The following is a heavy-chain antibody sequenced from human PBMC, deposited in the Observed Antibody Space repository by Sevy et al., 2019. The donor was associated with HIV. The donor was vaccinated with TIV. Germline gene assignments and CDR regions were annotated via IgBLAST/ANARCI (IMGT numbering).Heavy chain of an antibody. CDR1: GGSISSSNW. Sequence: SETLSLTCAVSGGSISSSNWWSWVRQPPGKGLEWIGEIYHSGSTNYNPSLKSRVTISVDKSKNQFSLKLSAVTAADTAGYYCARGGYYDILTYYYGMDVWGQGTTVTVSS. CDR2: IYHSGST. CDR3: ARGGYYDILTYYYGMDV. V-gene: IGHV4-4*02. D-gene: IGHD3-9*01. J-gene: IGHJ6*02.